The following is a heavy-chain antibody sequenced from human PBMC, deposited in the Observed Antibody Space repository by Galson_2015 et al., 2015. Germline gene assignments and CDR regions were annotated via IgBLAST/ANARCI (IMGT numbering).Heavy chain of an antibody. J-gene: IGHJ4*02. V-gene: IGHV4-31*11. CDR2: IYFRGAP. Sequence: TLSLTCAVSGVSVNNGGYFWTWIRQHPGKGLEWIGSIYFRGAPFYNPSLSSRLTISSDTSKNHFSLQLSSVTAADTAVYFCARDRDNPANNLHQLDNWGQGILVTVSS. CDR1: GVSVNNGGYF. D-gene: IGHD1-14*01. CDR3: ARDRDNPANNLHQLDN.